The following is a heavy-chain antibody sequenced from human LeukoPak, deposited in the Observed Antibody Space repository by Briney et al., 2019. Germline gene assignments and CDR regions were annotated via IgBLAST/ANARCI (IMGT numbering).Heavy chain of an antibody. Sequence: GGSLRLSCAASGFTFSNYSMNWVRQAPGKGLEWVSYISSSSSTIYYADSVKGRFTISRDNAKNSLYLQMNSLRAEDTAVYYCATEWPTYYYDSSGYLYWGQGTLVTVSS. CDR1: GFTFSNYS. CDR3: ATEWPTYYYDSSGYLY. CDR2: ISSSSSTI. D-gene: IGHD3-22*01. J-gene: IGHJ4*02. V-gene: IGHV3-48*01.